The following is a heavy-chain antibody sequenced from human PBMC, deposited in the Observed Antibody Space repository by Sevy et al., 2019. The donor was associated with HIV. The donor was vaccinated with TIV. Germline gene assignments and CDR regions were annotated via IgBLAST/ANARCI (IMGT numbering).Heavy chain of an antibody. D-gene: IGHD5-18*01. CDR2: IHSDGTT. J-gene: IGHJ4*02. CDR3: ARGKSGYGYALNY. V-gene: IGHV3-66*01. CDR1: GFTVNNNY. Sequence: GGSLRLSCAASGFTVNNNYMTWVRQAPGKGLEGVSVIHSDGTTYHAESVKDRFTISRDNFTNTLYISMRSLRTEDTDVYYCARGKSGYGYALNYWGQGTLVTVSS.